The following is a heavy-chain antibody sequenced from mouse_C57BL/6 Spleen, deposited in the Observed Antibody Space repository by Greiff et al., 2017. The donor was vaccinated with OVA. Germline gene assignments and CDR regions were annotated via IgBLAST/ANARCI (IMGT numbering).Heavy chain of an antibody. Sequence: EVKVVESGGGLVKPGGSLKLSCAASGFTFSDYGMHWVRQAPEKGLEWVAYISSGSSTLYYAVTVTGRFHISRDNAETTLFLQMTSLRSEDTAMYYCARGLYGNPYYYAMDYWGQGTSGTVAS. D-gene: IGHD2-1*01. CDR3: ARGLYGNPYYYAMDY. V-gene: IGHV5-17*01. J-gene: IGHJ4*01. CDR1: GFTFSDYG. CDR2: ISSGSSTL.